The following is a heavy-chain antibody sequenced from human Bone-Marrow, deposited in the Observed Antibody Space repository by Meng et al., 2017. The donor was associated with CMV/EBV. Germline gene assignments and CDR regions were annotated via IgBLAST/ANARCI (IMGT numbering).Heavy chain of an antibody. V-gene: IGHV1-69*05. J-gene: IGHJ5*02. CDR1: GGTFSSYA. Sequence: SVKGAGKASGGTFSSYAISWVRQAPGQGLEWMGGIIPIFGTANYAQKFQGRVTITTDESTSTAYMELSSLRSEDTAVYYCATHSGAARRRAWFDPWGQGTLVTVSS. CDR3: ATHSGAARRRAWFDP. CDR2: IIPIFGTA. D-gene: IGHD6-6*01.